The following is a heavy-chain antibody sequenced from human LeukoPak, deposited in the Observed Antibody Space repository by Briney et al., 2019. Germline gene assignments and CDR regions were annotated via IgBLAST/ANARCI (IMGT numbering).Heavy chain of an antibody. CDR3: AKHRFLEWLSWFDP. V-gene: IGHV3-23*01. CDR1: GFTFSSYE. D-gene: IGHD3-3*01. Sequence: GGSLRLSCAASGFTFSSYEMNWVRQAPGKGLEWVSAISGSGGSTYYADSVKGRFTISRDNSKNTLYLQMNSLRAEDTAVYYCAKHRFLEWLSWFDPWGQGTLVTVSS. J-gene: IGHJ5*02. CDR2: ISGSGGST.